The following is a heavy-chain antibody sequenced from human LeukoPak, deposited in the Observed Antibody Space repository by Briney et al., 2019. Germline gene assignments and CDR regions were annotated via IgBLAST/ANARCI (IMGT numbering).Heavy chain of an antibody. D-gene: IGHD3-22*01. CDR3: ARTDISACPVY. Sequence: SETLSLTCTVSGGSVSSSFYYWGWIRQPPGKGLEWIGSLYHSGSTYYNPSLKSRVTISVDTSKNQFSLKLSSVTAADTAVYYCARTDISACPVYWGQGTLVTVSS. J-gene: IGHJ4*02. CDR1: GGSVSSSFYY. V-gene: IGHV4-39*07. CDR2: LYHSGST.